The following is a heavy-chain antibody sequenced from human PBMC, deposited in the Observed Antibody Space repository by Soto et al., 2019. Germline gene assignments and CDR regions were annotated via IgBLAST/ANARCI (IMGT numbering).Heavy chain of an antibody. D-gene: IGHD2-8*02. CDR1: GGSISSYY. V-gene: IGHV4-59*01. CDR2: IYYSGST. Sequence: PSETLSLTCTVSGGSISSYYCSWIRQPPGKGLEWIGYIYYSGSTNYNPSLKRRVTISVDTSKNQFSLKLSSVTAADTAVYYCARDKITGLFDYWGQGTLVTVSS. CDR3: ARDKITGLFDY. J-gene: IGHJ4*02.